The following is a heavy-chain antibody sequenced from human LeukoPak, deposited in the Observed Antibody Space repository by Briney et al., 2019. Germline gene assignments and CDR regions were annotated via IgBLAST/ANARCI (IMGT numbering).Heavy chain of an antibody. Sequence: GASVEVSCKASGYTFTSYDINWVRQATGQGLEWMGWMNPNSGNTGYAQKFQGRVTMTRNTSISTAYMELSSLRSEDTAVYYCARRNYDILTGYYHYYYYMDVWGKGTTVTISS. CDR2: MNPNSGNT. CDR1: GYTFTSYD. D-gene: IGHD3-9*01. J-gene: IGHJ6*03. V-gene: IGHV1-8*01. CDR3: ARRNYDILTGYYHYYYYMDV.